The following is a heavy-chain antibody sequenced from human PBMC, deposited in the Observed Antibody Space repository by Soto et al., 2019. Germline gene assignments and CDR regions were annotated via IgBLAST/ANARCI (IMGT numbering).Heavy chain of an antibody. CDR3: ARDGRYDFWSGSPDAFDI. Sequence: SETLSLTCTVSGGSISGGGYYWSWIRQHPGKGLEWIGYIYYSGSTYYNPSLKSRVTISVDTSKNQFSLKLSSVTAADTAVYYCARDGRYDFWSGSPDAFDIWGQGTMVTVSS. V-gene: IGHV4-31*03. CDR2: IYYSGST. J-gene: IGHJ3*02. CDR1: GGSISGGGYY. D-gene: IGHD3-3*01.